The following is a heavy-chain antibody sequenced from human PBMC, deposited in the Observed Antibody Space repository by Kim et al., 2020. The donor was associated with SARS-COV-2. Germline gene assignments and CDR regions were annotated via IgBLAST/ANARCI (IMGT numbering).Heavy chain of an antibody. V-gene: IGHV4-4*02. J-gene: IGHJ6*02. CDR2: IYHSGST. D-gene: IGHD3-10*01. CDR3: ARVYYGSGSYYLPYYYYYGMEV. Sequence: SETLSLTCAVSGGSISSSNWWSWVRQPPGKGLEWIGEIYHSGSTNYNPSLKSRVTISVDKSKNQFSLKLSSVTAADTAVYYCARVYYGSGSYYLPYYYYYGMEVWGQGKTGTVSS. CDR1: GGSISSSNW.